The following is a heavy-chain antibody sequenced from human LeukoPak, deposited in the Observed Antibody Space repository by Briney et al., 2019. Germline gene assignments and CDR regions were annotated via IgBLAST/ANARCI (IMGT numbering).Heavy chain of an antibody. CDR1: GFSISSGYF. CDR2: IYYSGTT. V-gene: IGHV4-38-2*01. J-gene: IGHJ4*02. CDR3: ARLAVVELPAARSNYFDY. Sequence: SETLSLTCAVSGFSISSGYFWAWVRRPPGKGLEWIGSIYYSGTTHYSPSLKSRITISVDTSKNQFSLKLNSVTAADTAMYYCARLAVVELPAARSNYFDYWGQGTLVTVSS. D-gene: IGHD2-2*01.